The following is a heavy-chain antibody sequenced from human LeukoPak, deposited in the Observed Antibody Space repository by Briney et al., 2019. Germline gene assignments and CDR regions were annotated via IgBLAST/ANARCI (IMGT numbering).Heavy chain of an antibody. CDR3: AKMSIDYDFWSAFDI. CDR1: GFNFTTYG. Sequence: GRSLRLSCAASGFNFTTYGTHWVRQAPGRGLEWVAVISNDGSNTYYGDSVKGRFTISRDASKNMLYLQMNSLKVEDTALYYCAKMSIDYDFWSAFDIWGKGKTVTVSS. J-gene: IGHJ3*02. V-gene: IGHV3-30*18. CDR2: ISNDGSNT. D-gene: IGHD3-3*01.